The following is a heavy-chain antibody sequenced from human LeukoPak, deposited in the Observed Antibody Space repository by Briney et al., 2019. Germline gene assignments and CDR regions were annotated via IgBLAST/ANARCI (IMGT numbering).Heavy chain of an antibody. CDR2: INPNSGAT. Sequence: ASVKVSCKASGYTFTDYYIHWVRQPPGQGLEWMGWINPNSGATNYAQKFQGRVSMTKDTSISTDYMELSRLRSDDTAVYYCARIRGGNNYHFDYWGQGTLVTVSS. D-gene: IGHD1-26*01. J-gene: IGHJ4*02. CDR1: GYTFTDYY. CDR3: ARIRGGNNYHFDY. V-gene: IGHV1-2*02.